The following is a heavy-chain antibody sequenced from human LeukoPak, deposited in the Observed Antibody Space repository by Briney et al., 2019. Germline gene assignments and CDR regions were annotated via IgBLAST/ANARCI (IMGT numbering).Heavy chain of an antibody. Sequence: SETLSLTCTVSGGSISSSSYSWGWIRQPPGKGLEWIGSMFYSGSTYYNPSLKSRVTISVDTSKNQFSLRLSSVTAADTAVYYCARCEYYDRSGSGPCDYWGQGTLVTVSS. V-gene: IGHV4-39*07. CDR3: ARCEYYDRSGSGPCDY. CDR1: GGSISSSSYS. CDR2: MFYSGST. J-gene: IGHJ4*02. D-gene: IGHD3-22*01.